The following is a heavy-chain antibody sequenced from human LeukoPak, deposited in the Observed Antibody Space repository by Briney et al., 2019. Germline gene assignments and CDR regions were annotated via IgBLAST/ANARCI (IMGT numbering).Heavy chain of an antibody. D-gene: IGHD3-22*01. V-gene: IGHV3-7*01. J-gene: IGHJ4*02. Sequence: GSLRLSCAASGFRFNTFWMSWVRQAPGKGLEWVANIKQDGNEKYYADSVKGRFTISRDNGKNSLDLQMNSLRAEDTAVYYCARNFHRRLYDSSGYYPYWGQGTLVTVSS. CDR2: IKQDGNEK. CDR3: ARNFHRRLYDSSGYYPY. CDR1: GFRFNTFW.